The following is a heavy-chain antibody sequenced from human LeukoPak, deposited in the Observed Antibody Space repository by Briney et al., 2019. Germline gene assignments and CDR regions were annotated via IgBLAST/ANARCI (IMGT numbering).Heavy chain of an antibody. CDR3: AKDMFYCSSNSCSLDTNGLDY. CDR1: GFTFDAHA. D-gene: IGHD2-2*01. J-gene: IGHJ4*02. V-gene: IGHV3-9*01. Sequence: GRSLRLSCAASGFTFDAHAMHWVRQAPGRGLEWVSGISWNSANIGYADPVRGRFTISRDNAKNSLYLQVNSLRAEDAALYYCAKDMFYCSSNSCSLDTNGLDYWGRGTLVTVSS. CDR2: ISWNSANI.